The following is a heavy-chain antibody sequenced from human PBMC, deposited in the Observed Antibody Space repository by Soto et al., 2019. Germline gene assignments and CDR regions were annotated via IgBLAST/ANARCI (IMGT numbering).Heavy chain of an antibody. D-gene: IGHD5-12*01. CDR1: GGSISSSSYY. Sequence: SETLSLTCTVSGGSISSSSYYWGWIRQPPGKGLEWIGSIYYSGSTYYSPSLKSRVTISVDTSKNQFSLKLSSVTAADTAVYYCARYFRRDGYNYFDYWGQGTLVTVSS. CDR3: ARYFRRDGYNYFDY. J-gene: IGHJ4*02. CDR2: IYYSGST. V-gene: IGHV4-39*01.